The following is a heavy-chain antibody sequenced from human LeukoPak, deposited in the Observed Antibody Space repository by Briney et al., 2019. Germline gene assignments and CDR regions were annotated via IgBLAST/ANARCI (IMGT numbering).Heavy chain of an antibody. V-gene: IGHV3-11*01. D-gene: IGHD3-16*02. J-gene: IGHJ6*02. CDR2: ISSSGSTI. CDR3: ARDLSDYVWGSYREDYGMDV. Sequence: PGGSLRLSCAASGFTFSDYYMSWIRQAPGKGLEWVSYISSSGSTIYYADSVKGRFTISRDNPTNSLYLQMNSLRAEDPAVYYCARDLSDYVWGSYREDYGMDVWGQGTTVTVSS. CDR1: GFTFSDYY.